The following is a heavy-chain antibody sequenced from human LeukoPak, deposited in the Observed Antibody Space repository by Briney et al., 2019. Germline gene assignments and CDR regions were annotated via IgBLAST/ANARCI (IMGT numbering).Heavy chain of an antibody. CDR1: GFTFSSYA. CDR2: ISYDGSNK. CDR3: ARDGIAAAGTSYYYYYYGMDV. J-gene: IGHJ6*02. V-gene: IGHV3-30*04. Sequence: PGGSLRLSCAASGFTFSSYAMHWVRQAPGKGLEWVAVISYDGSNKYYAGSVKGRFTISRDNSKNTLYLQMNSLRAEDTAVYYCARDGIAAAGTSYYYYYYGMDVWGQGTTVTVSS. D-gene: IGHD6-13*01.